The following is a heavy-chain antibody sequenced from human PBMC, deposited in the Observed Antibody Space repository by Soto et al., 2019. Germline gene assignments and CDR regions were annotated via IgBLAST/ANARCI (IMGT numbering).Heavy chain of an antibody. D-gene: IGHD3-3*01. CDR2: ISSSSSII. Sequence: EVQLVESGGGLVQPGGSLRLSCAASGFTFSSYSMNWVRQAPGKGLEWVSYISSSSSIIYYADSVKGRFTISRDNAKNSLYLQMNSLRDEDTAVYYCARENDDFWSGYYKGEIDYWGQGTLVTVSS. J-gene: IGHJ4*02. CDR1: GFTFSSYS. V-gene: IGHV3-48*02. CDR3: ARENDDFWSGYYKGEIDY.